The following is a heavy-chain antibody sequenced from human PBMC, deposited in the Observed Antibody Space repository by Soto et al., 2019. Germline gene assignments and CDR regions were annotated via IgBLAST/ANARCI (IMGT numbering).Heavy chain of an antibody. D-gene: IGHD3-9*01. J-gene: IGHJ6*02. CDR3: AKVRPYDILTGYYHYHYHGMDV. Sequence: GGSLRLSCAASGFTFSSYAMSWVRQAPGKGLEWVSAISGSGGSTYYADSVKGRFTISRDNSKNTLYLQMNSLRAEDTDVYYCAKVRPYDILTGYYHYHYHGMDVWGQGTTVTVSS. CDR1: GFTFSSYA. CDR2: ISGSGGST. V-gene: IGHV3-23*01.